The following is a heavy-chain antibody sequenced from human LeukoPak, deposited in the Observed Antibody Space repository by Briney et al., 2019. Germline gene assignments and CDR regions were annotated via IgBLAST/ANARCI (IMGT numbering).Heavy chain of an antibody. V-gene: IGHV3-30*04. D-gene: IGHD2-21*02. Sequence: GRSLTLSCAASGFTFSSYAMHWVRQAPGKGLEWVAVISYDGSNKYYTDSVKGRFTTSRDNSKNTLYLQMNSVSAEDTAVYYCARDPRQRIVVVTATYFDYWGQGTLVTVSS. J-gene: IGHJ4*02. CDR3: ARDPRQRIVVVTATYFDY. CDR1: GFTFSSYA. CDR2: ISYDGSNK.